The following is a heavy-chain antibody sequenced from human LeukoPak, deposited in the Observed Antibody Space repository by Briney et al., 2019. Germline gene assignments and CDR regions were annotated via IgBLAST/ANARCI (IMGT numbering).Heavy chain of an antibody. CDR1: GFTFSSYG. CDR3: ARVYSGYDGHDAFDI. V-gene: IGHV3-NL1*01. D-gene: IGHD5-12*01. Sequence: GGSLRLSCAASGFTFSSYGMHWVRQAPGKGLEWVSVIYSGGSTYYADSVKGRFTISRDNSKNTLYLQMNSLRAEDTAVYYCARVYSGYDGHDAFDIWGQGTMVTVSS. J-gene: IGHJ3*02. CDR2: IYSGGST.